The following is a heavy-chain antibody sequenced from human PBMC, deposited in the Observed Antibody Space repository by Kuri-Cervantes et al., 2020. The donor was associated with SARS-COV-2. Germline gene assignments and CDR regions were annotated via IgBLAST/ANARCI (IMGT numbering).Heavy chain of an antibody. CDR3: ARGCYSTGWFGHKNWFDP. V-gene: IGHV4-34*01. Sequence: SQTLSPTSAVYGGSATGYYWGWNGQLPGNWLEWNGEVNHSGTTNYNPSPRRLVTISVDTSKTQYTLKLSSVTAAETAVYYCARGCYSTGWFGHKNWFDPWGQGTPVTVSS. CDR1: GGSATGYY. CDR2: VNHSGTT. J-gene: IGHJ5*01. D-gene: IGHD6-19*01.